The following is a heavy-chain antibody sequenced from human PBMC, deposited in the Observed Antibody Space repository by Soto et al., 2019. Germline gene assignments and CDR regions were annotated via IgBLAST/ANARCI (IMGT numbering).Heavy chain of an antibody. V-gene: IGHV1-3*01. CDR3: ARHSYSSTGWFDP. D-gene: IGHD6-13*01. CDR1: GYTFTSYA. Sequence: QVQLVQSGAEVKKPGASVKVSCKASGYTFTSYAMHWVRQAPGQRLEWMGWINAGNGNTKYSQKFQGRVTITRDTSASTAYMELSSLRAEDTAVYYCARHSYSSTGWFDPWGQGTLVTVSS. J-gene: IGHJ5*02. CDR2: INAGNGNT.